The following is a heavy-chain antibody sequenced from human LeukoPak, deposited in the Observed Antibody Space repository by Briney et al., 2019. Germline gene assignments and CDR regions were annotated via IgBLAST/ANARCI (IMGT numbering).Heavy chain of an antibody. CDR1: GYTFTSYG. V-gene: IGHV1-18*01. D-gene: IGHD3-3*01. CDR2: ISAYNGNT. J-gene: IGHJ5*02. Sequence: ASVKVSCKASGYTFTSYGISWARQAPGQGLEWMGWISAYNGNTNYAQKLQGRVTMTTDTSTSTAYMELRSLRSDDTAVYYCARDITIFGVVISWFDPWGQGTLVTVSS. CDR3: ARDITIFGVVISWFDP.